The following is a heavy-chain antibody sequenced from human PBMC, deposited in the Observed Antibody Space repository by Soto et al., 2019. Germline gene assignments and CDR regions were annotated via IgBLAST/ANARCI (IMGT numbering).Heavy chain of an antibody. CDR3: ARDRRYCSSTSCYAGDYYYYYYGMDV. CDR1: GGSISSYY. CDR2: IYYSGST. Sequence: SETLSLTCTVSGGSISSYYWSWIRQPPGKGLEWIGYIYYSGSTNYNPSLKSRVTISVDTSKNQFSLKLSSVTAADTAVYYCARDRRYCSSTSCYAGDYYYYYYGMDVWGQGTTVTVSS. D-gene: IGHD2-2*01. V-gene: IGHV4-59*01. J-gene: IGHJ6*02.